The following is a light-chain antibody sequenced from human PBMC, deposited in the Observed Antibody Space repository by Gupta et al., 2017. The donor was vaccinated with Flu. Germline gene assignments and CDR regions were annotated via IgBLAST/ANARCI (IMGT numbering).Light chain of an antibody. V-gene: IGKV3-11*01. CDR2: GAS. Sequence: DIVLTQSPATLSLSPEETATLSCRTSQNIGKFLYWYQQKPGQAPRILSYGASNRATGIPARCSGSGSGTDGIITISSLEPDYVAVWCCQTQSIRDSFGQGTKLEVE. J-gene: IGKJ2*03. CDR1: QNIGKF. CDR3: QTQSIRDS.